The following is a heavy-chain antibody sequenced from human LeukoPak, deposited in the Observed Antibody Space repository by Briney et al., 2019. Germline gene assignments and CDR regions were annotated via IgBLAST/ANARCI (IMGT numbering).Heavy chain of an antibody. J-gene: IGHJ4*02. CDR1: GYIFNSYG. D-gene: IGHD3-22*01. V-gene: IGHV1-18*01. CDR2: ISAYNGNT. CDR3: AREFYDSSGYYYFDY. Sequence: GASVKVSCKASGYIFNSYGISWVRQAPGQGLEWMGWISAYNGNTNYAQKLQGRVTMTTDTSTSTAYMELRSLRSDDTAEYHCAREFYDSSGYYYFDYWGQGTLVTVSS.